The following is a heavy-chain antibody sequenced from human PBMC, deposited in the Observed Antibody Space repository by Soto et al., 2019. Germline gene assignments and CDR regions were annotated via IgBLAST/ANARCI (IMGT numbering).Heavy chain of an antibody. J-gene: IGHJ3*02. Sequence: QVQLVESGGGLVKPGGSLRLSCAASGFTFRDYYMTWIRQAPGKGLEWVSYISSSGTGIYYADSVKGRFTISRDNAKNSLYLQMSSRRAEDTAVYYCARAYSDAFDIWGQGTMVTVSS. CDR3: ARAYSDAFDI. CDR1: GFTFRDYY. D-gene: IGHD2-15*01. CDR2: ISSSGTGI. V-gene: IGHV3-11*01.